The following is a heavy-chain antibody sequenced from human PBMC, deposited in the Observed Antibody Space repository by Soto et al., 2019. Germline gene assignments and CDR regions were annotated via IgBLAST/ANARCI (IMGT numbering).Heavy chain of an antibody. V-gene: IGHV4-34*01. J-gene: IGHJ4*02. Sequence: PSETLSLTWAVFGGSIRGYYWSWIREPPGKGLEWIGEINHSGSTNYNPSLRSRVTISVDPSKNQFSLKPSSVTAADTAVYYCARDPIAVAGTMDHWGQGTLVSVYS. CDR2: INHSGST. CDR3: ARDPIAVAGTMDH. D-gene: IGHD6-19*01. CDR1: GGSIRGYY.